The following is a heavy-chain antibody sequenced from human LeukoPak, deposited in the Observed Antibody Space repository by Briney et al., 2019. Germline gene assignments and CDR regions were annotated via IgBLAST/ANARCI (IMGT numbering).Heavy chain of an antibody. Sequence: GGSLRLSCAASGFSFSSYEMNWVRQAPGKGLEWVSYIGSSSSTIYYADSVKGRFTISRDNAKNSLYLQMNSLRAEDTAVYYCAELGITMIGGVWGKGTTVTISS. CDR1: GFSFSSYE. D-gene: IGHD3-10*02. J-gene: IGHJ6*04. CDR2: IGSSSSTI. CDR3: AELGITMIGGV. V-gene: IGHV3-48*03.